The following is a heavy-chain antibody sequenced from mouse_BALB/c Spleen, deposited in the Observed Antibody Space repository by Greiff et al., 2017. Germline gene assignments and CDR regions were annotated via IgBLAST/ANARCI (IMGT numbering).Heavy chain of an antibody. CDR2: INPSSGYT. Sequence: QVQLQQSAAELARPGASVKMSCKASGYTFTSYTMHWVKQRPGQGLEWIGYINPSSGYTEYNQKFKDKTTLTADKSSSTAYMQLSSLTSEDSAVYYCARSPSITTARGPYFDYWGQGTTLTVSS. V-gene: IGHV1-4*02. CDR3: ARSPSITTARGPYFDY. J-gene: IGHJ2*01. D-gene: IGHD1-2*01. CDR1: GYTFTSYT.